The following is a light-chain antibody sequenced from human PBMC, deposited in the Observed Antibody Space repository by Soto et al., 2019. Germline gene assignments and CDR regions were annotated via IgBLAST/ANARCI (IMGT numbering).Light chain of an antibody. V-gene: IGKV3-15*01. CDR2: GAS. Sequence: EIVMTQPPATLSVSPGERATLSCRSSQSVSSNLAWYQQKPGQAPRLLIYGASTRATGIPARFSGSGSGTEFTLTVSSLQSEDFAVYYCQQYNNWPPITFGQGTRLEIK. CDR3: QQYNNWPPIT. CDR1: QSVSSN. J-gene: IGKJ5*01.